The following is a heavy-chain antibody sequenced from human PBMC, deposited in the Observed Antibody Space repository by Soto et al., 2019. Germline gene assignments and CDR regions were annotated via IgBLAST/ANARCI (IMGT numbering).Heavy chain of an antibody. J-gene: IGHJ6*02. CDR1: GFTFSSYA. CDR2: ISGSGGST. V-gene: IGHV3-23*01. D-gene: IGHD3-3*01. CDR3: AKGSEWLLSGDMSYYYGMDV. Sequence: GGSLRLSCAASGFTFSSYAMSWVRQAPGKGLEWVSAISGSGGSTYYADSVKGRFTISRDNSKNTLYLQMNSLRAEDTAVYYCAKGSEWLLSGDMSYYYGMDVWGQGTTVTVSS.